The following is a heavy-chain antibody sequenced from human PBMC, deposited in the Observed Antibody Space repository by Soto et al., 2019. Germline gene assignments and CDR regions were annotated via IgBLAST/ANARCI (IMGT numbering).Heavy chain of an antibody. CDR3: AKDRVDRILTGIYCVY. V-gene: IGHV3-23*01. D-gene: IGHD3-9*01. CDR2: ISGSGGST. J-gene: IGHJ4*02. Sequence: EVQLLESGGGLVQPGGSLRLSCAASGFTFSSYAMSWVRQAPGQGLEWVSAISGSGGSTYYADSVKGRFTSSRDNSKNSLYLQMSSLRAEDTSVYYCAKDRVDRILTGIYCVYWGQGTLVTVSS. CDR1: GFTFSSYA.